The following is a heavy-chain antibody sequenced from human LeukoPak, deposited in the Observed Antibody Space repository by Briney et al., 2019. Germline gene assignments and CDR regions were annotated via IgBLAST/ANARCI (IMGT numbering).Heavy chain of an antibody. Sequence: ASVKVSCKASGYTFTSYDINWVRQATGQGLEWMGIINPSGGSTSYAQKFQGRVTMTRDTSTSTVYMELSSLRSEDTAVYYCARELLVVVPAAISDAFDIWGQGTMVTVSS. V-gene: IGHV1-46*01. CDR3: ARELLVVVPAAISDAFDI. J-gene: IGHJ3*02. D-gene: IGHD2-2*01. CDR1: GYTFTSYD. CDR2: INPSGGST.